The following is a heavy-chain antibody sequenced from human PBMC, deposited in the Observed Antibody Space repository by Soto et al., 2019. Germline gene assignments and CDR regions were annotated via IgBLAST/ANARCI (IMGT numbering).Heavy chain of an antibody. V-gene: IGHV4-39*01. D-gene: IGHD3-10*01. Sequence: QLQLQESGPGLVKPSETLSLTCTVSGGSISSSSYYWGWIRQPPGKGLEWIGSIYYSGSTYYNPSLNSRVTISVDASKNQFSLKMSAVTAADTAVYYCASPMVRGVMMNYWGQGTLVTVSS. CDR1: GGSISSSSYY. CDR3: ASPMVRGVMMNY. CDR2: IYYSGST. J-gene: IGHJ4*02.